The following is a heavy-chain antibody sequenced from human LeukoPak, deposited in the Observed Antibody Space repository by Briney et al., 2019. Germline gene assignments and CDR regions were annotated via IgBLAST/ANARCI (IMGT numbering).Heavy chain of an antibody. CDR2: IRYDGSNK. J-gene: IGHJ4*02. CDR1: GFTFSSYG. Sequence: GGSLRLSCAASGFTFSSYGMHWVRQAPGKGLEWVAFIRYDGSNKYYADSVKGRFTISRDNSKNTLYLQMNSLRAEDTAVYYCAKDEGMAATTDYWGQGTLVTVSS. D-gene: IGHD6-13*01. V-gene: IGHV3-30*02. CDR3: AKDEGMAATTDY.